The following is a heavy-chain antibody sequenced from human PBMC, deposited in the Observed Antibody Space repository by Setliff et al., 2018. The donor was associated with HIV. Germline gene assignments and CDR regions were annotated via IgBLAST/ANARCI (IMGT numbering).Heavy chain of an antibody. J-gene: IGHJ4*02. V-gene: IGHV4-39*07. CDR3: ARVWDWNYDLGY. D-gene: IGHD1-7*01. CDR2: IYYHGST. CDR1: GGSISSTNYF. Sequence: SETLSLTCTVSGGSISSTNYFWGWIRQPPGKGLEWIGTIYYHGSTYYNPSLKSRVTMSVDTSKNQFSLKLNSATAADTAVYYCARVWDWNYDLGYWGQGTLVTVSS.